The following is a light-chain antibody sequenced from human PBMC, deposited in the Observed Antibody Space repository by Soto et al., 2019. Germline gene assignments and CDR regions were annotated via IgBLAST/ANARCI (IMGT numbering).Light chain of an antibody. Sequence: DIQMTQSPSTLSASVGDRVTITCRASQGISSYLAWYQQKPGKAPKLLIYAASTLQSGVPSRFSGSGFGTEFTLTISSLQPDDFATYYCQQYNSYSMFGQGTKVDIK. J-gene: IGKJ1*01. CDR1: QGISSY. V-gene: IGKV1-5*01. CDR3: QQYNSYSM. CDR2: AAS.